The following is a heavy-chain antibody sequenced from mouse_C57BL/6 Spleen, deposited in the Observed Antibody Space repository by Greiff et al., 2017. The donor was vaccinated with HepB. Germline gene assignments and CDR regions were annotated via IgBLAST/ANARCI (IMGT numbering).Heavy chain of an antibody. CDR3: ARSGVYYYGSSYYFDY. CDR2: INPSNGGT. V-gene: IGHV1-53*01. CDR1: GYTFTSYW. Sequence: QVQLQQPGTELVKPGASVKLSCKASGYTFTSYWMHWVKQRPGQGLEWIGNINPSNGGTNYNEKFKSKATLTVDKSSSTAYMPLSSLISEDSAVYYCARSGVYYYGSSYYFDYWGQGTTLTVSS. D-gene: IGHD1-1*01. J-gene: IGHJ2*01.